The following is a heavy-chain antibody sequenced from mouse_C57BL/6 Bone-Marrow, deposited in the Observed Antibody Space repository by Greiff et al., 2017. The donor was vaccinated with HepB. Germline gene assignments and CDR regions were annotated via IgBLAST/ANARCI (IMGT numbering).Heavy chain of an antibody. Sequence: VQLQQPGAELVRPGSSVKLSCKASGYTFTSYWMHWVKQRPIQGLEWIGNIDPSGSETHYNQKFKDKATLTVDKSSSTAYMQLSSLTSEDSAVYYCARRGRGYFDYWGQGTTLTVSS. CDR2: IDPSGSET. J-gene: IGHJ2*01. CDR1: GYTFTSYW. V-gene: IGHV1-52*01. CDR3: ARRGRGYFDY.